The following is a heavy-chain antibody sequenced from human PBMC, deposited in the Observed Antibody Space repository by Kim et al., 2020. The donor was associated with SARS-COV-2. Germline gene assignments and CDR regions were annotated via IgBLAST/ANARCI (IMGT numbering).Heavy chain of an antibody. CDR3: ARDSFGNTPSSYYYYGMDV. D-gene: IGHD3-10*01. CDR1: GFTFSSYA. Sequence: GGSLRLSCAASGFTFSSYAMSWVRQAPGKGLEWVSAISGSGGSTYYADSVKGRFTISRDNSKNTLYLQMNSLRAEDTAVYYCARDSFGNTPSSYYYYGMDVWGQGTTVTVSS. V-gene: IGHV3-23*01. J-gene: IGHJ6*02. CDR2: ISGSGGST.